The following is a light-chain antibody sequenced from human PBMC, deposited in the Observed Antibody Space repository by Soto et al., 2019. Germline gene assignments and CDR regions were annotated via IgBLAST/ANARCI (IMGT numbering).Light chain of an antibody. V-gene: IGKV1-5*01. J-gene: IGKJ1*01. CDR1: ESVSKW. Sequence: DIQMTQSPSFLSASVGDKVTITCRATESVSKWLAWYQEKPGNPPRPLIYDASTLESGVPSRFSGSGSGTEFTLTISSLQADDFATYYCQQYNSYSWTFGQGTKV. CDR2: DAS. CDR3: QQYNSYSWT.